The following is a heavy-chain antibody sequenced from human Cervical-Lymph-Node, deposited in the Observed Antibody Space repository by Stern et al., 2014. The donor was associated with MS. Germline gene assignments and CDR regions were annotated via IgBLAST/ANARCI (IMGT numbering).Heavy chain of an antibody. J-gene: IGHJ4*02. CDR1: GGTFSSYA. D-gene: IGHD3-22*01. V-gene: IGHV1-69*06. CDR2: IIPIFGTA. Sequence: VQLLESGAEVKKPGSSVKVSCKASGGTFSSYAISWVRQAPGQGLEWMGGIIPIFGTANFAQKFQGRVTITADKSTSTAYMELSSLRSEDTAVYYCARDRQTYYYDSSGYFAFDYWGQGTLVTVSS. CDR3: ARDRQTYYYDSSGYFAFDY.